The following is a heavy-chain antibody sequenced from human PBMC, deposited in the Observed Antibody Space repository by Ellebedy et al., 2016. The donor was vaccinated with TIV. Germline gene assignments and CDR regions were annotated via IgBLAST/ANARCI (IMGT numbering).Heavy chain of an antibody. CDR2: ISYDGSNK. J-gene: IGHJ4*02. Sequence: PGGSLRLSCAASGFTFSTYAMHWVRQAPGKGLEWVAVISYDGSNKYYVDSVKGRFTISRDNSKNTLVLKMNSLRDEDTSVYYCARSSSGAYETYFDSWGQGTLVTVSS. V-gene: IGHV3-30-3*01. CDR1: GFTFSTYA. D-gene: IGHD3-10*01. CDR3: ARSSSGAYETYFDS.